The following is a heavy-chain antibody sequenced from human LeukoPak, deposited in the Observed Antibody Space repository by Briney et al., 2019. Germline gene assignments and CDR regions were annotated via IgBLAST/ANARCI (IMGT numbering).Heavy chain of an antibody. D-gene: IGHD4-17*01. V-gene: IGHV4-59*01. CDR1: GGSISSYY. CDR3: AREDYGDYVAY. J-gene: IGHJ4*02. Sequence: PETLSLTCTVSGGSISSYYWSWIRQPPGKGLEWIGYIYYSGSTNYNPSLKSRVTISVDTSKNQFSLKLSSVTAADTAVYYCAREDYGDYVAYWGQGTLVTVSS. CDR2: IYYSGST.